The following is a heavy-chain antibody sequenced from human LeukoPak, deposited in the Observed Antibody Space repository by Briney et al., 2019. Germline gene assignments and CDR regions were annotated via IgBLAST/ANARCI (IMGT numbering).Heavy chain of an antibody. Sequence: GGSLRLSCAASGFTFSSYWMSWVRQAPGKGLEWVANIKQDGSEKYYVDSVKGRFTISRDNAKNSLYLQMNSLRAEDTAVYYCARDFGYYDFWSGKKFDHWGQGTLVTVSS. CDR3: ARDFGYYDFWSGKKFDH. J-gene: IGHJ4*02. V-gene: IGHV3-7*01. D-gene: IGHD3-3*01. CDR2: IKQDGSEK. CDR1: GFTFSSYW.